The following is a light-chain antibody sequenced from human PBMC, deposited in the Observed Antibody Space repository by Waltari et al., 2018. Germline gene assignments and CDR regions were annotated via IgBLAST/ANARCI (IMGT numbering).Light chain of an antibody. CDR3: MILYNRAVV. J-gene: IGLJ2*01. V-gene: IGLV5-45*01. CDR1: SDINTGTYK. CDR2: YRSDSEN. Sequence: QAVLTQPAFLSASPGASASLTCTARSDINTGTYKIYWYQKRPGSHPQFLLKYRSDSENQQGSGVPSRFSGSKDISANAGILLISGLQSEDEADYYCMILYNRAVVFGGGTKLTVL.